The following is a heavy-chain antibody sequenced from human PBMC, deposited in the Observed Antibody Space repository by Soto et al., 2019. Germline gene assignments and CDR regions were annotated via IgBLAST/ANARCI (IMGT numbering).Heavy chain of an antibody. Sequence: GESLKISCKGSGYSFTSYWIGWVRQMPGKGLKWMGIIYPGDSDTRYSPSFQGQVTISADKSISTAYLQWSSLKASDTAMYYCARFVGYSGYDSKDYYYYGMDVWGQGTTVTVSS. V-gene: IGHV5-51*01. J-gene: IGHJ6*02. CDR3: ARFVGYSGYDSKDYYYYGMDV. CDR1: GYSFTSYW. CDR2: IYPGDSDT. D-gene: IGHD5-12*01.